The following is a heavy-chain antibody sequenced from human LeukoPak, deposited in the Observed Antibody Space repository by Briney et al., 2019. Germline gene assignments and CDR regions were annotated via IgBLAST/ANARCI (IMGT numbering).Heavy chain of an antibody. J-gene: IGHJ5*02. D-gene: IGHD3-10*01. CDR2: INPSGGST. CDR1: GYILTSYY. CDR3: ARDKAQSITMVRGVITNWFDP. V-gene: IGHV1-46*01. Sequence: GASVKVSCKASGYILTSYYMHWVRQAPGQGLEWMGKINPSGGSTSYAQKFQGRVTMTRDTSTGTVYMELSSLRSEDTAVYYCARDKAQSITMVRGVITNWFDPWGQGTLVTVSS.